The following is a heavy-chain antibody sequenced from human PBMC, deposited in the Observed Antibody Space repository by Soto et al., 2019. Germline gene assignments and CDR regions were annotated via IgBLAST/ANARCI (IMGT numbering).Heavy chain of an antibody. V-gene: IGHV3-21*01. J-gene: IGHJ5*01. CDR1: GFTFSSYS. CDR2: ISSSSSYI. D-gene: IGHD1-7*01. CDR3: ARESITGTHERDS. Sequence: GGSLRLSCAASGFTFSSYSMNWVRQSPGKGLEWVSSISSSSSYIYYADSVKGRFTISRDNAKNSLYLQMNSLRAEDTAVYYCARESITGTHERDSWGQGNMITVSS.